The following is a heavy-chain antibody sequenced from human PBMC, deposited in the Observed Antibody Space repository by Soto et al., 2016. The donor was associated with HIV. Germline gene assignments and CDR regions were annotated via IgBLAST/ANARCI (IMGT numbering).Heavy chain of an antibody. D-gene: IGHD2-2*01. Sequence: VRLLASGGGLVQPGGSLRLSCAASGFTLSSYAMSWVRQAPGKGLEWVSSFSNSGGSTYFADSVKGRFTIFLDNSKNTLFLEMNSLRAEDTALYYCARGYCSSTSCFVVGFDLWGQGTTVTVSA. CDR3: ARGYCSSTSCFVVGFDL. CDR2: FSNSGGST. CDR1: GFTLSSYA. J-gene: IGHJ3*01. V-gene: IGHV3-23*01.